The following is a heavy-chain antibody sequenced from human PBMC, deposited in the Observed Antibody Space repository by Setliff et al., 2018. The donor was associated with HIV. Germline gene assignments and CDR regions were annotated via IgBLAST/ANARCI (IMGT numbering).Heavy chain of an antibody. V-gene: IGHV4-61*09. CDR1: GGSISSGSYY. CDR2: IYTNGYT. J-gene: IGHJ4*02. D-gene: IGHD2-8*02. Sequence: PSETLSLTCSVSGGSISSGSYYWTWIRQPAGKGPEWIGHIYTNGYTNYNPSLKSRVTISVDTSKNQFSLKLTSVTAADTAVYYCTVYNTGSSKDHYWGQGTPVTVSS. CDR3: TVYNTGSSKDHY.